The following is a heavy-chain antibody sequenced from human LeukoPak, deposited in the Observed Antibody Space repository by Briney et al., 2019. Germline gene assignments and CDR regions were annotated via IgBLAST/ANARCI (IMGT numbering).Heavy chain of an antibody. J-gene: IGHJ4*02. V-gene: IGHV3-49*04. CDR2: IRSKPNGGTT. Sequence: PGGSLRLSCAASGFIFSDYYVSGVRQAPGKGLEWVGFIRSKPNGGTTDFITSVRGRFTFSTDDSKSIAYLQMNSLRAEDTAVYYCARYGSGSYYNNYFDYWGQGTLVTVSS. D-gene: IGHD3-10*01. CDR3: ARYGSGSYYNNYFDY. CDR1: GFIFSDYY.